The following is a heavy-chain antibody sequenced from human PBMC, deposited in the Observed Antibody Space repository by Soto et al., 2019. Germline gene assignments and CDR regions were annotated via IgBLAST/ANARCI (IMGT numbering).Heavy chain of an antibody. CDR1: GFTFSSYG. J-gene: IGHJ4*01. CDR2: IYSTGVT. D-gene: IGHD3-10*01. V-gene: IGHV3-NL1*01. CDR3: AGAKSGPMAH. Sequence: GGSLRLSCAASGFTFSSYGMHWVRQAPGKGLEWVAVIYSTGVTFYGDSVKGRFTISRDTSRNSLYLQMDRLTAEDTAVYYCAGAKSGPMAHWGHGTLVTVSS.